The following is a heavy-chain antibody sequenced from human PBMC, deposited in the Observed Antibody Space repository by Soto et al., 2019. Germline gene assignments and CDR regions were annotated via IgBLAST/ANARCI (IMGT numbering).Heavy chain of an antibody. Sequence: PGGSLRLSCAASGFTFSSYAMSWVRQAPGKGLEWVSAISGSGGSTDYNPSLKSRVTISLDTSKNQFSLKLSSVTAADTAVYYCARGHQLLLSWGQGALVTVSS. V-gene: IGHV3-23*02. CDR2: ISGSGGST. J-gene: IGHJ4*02. CDR3: ARGHQLLLS. D-gene: IGHD2-2*01. CDR1: GFTFSSYA.